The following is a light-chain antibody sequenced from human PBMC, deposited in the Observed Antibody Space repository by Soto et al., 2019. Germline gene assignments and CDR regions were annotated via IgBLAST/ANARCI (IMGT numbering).Light chain of an antibody. CDR2: GAS. Sequence: EIVLTQSPGTLSLSPGERATLSCRASQSFRSAYLAWYQQKPGQAPRLLIYGASSRATGIPDRFSGSGSGRDFTVTISRLEPEDFAVYFCQHYGTSLFTFGGGTKVEIK. CDR1: QSFRSAY. CDR3: QHYGTSLFT. J-gene: IGKJ4*01. V-gene: IGKV3-20*01.